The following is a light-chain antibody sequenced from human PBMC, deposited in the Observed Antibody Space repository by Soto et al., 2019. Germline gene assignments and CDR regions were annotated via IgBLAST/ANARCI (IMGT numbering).Light chain of an antibody. Sequence: DIQMTQSPSTLSASVGDRVTITCRASQSIGVWLAWYQQKPGTAPKLLIYKTSTLDSGVPLRFSGSGSGTEFTLTISSLQPDDFATYYCQQYINSFRTFGQGTKVDIK. J-gene: IGKJ1*01. CDR2: KTS. V-gene: IGKV1-5*03. CDR3: QQYINSFRT. CDR1: QSIGVW.